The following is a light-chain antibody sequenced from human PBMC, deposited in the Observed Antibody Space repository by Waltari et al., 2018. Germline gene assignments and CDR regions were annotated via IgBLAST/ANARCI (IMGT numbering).Light chain of an antibody. Sequence: QSVLTQQTSASGTPGQRVTISCSGRSSNTGCTSLYWYRQLPGRAPKLLIYRTNRRPSGVPERFSSSKSGTSASLAITGLRSEDEADYYCAAGDDSLSGAVFGGGTQLTVL. CDR1: SSNTGCTS. CDR2: RTN. CDR3: AAGDDSLSGAV. V-gene: IGLV1-47*01. J-gene: IGLJ7*01.